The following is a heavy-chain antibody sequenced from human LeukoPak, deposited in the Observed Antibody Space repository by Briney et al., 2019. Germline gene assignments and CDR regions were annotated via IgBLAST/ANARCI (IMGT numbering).Heavy chain of an antibody. D-gene: IGHD4-17*01. CDR2: ISYDGSNK. V-gene: IGHV3-30-3*01. J-gene: IGHJ4*02. CDR3: TRVADYASFDY. CDR1: GFTFNSYA. Sequence: GRSLRLSCAASGFTFNSYAMHWVRQAPGEGLGWVSVISYDGSNKYYADSVKGRFTVSRDNSRNTLFLRMNSLRAEDTAVYFCTRVADYASFDYWGQGTLVTVSS.